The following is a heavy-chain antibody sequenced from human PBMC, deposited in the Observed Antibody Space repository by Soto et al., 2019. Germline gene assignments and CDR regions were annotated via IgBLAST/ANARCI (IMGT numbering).Heavy chain of an antibody. Sequence: EVQLVQSGAEVKKPGESLRISCKGSGYSFSSYWISWVRQMPGKGLEWMGRIDPSDSYTNYSPSFQGHVTISADKSISTAYLQWSSLKASDTAMYYCARHYSGYDLSYYYGMDVWGQGTTVTVSS. CDR3: ARHYSGYDLSYYYGMDV. V-gene: IGHV5-10-1*01. CDR1: GYSFSSYW. CDR2: IDPSDSYT. D-gene: IGHD5-12*01. J-gene: IGHJ6*02.